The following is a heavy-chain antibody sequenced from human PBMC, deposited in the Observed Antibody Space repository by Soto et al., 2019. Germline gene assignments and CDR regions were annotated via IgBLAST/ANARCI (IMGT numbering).Heavy chain of an antibody. CDR1: GGSISSGGYY. D-gene: IGHD3-16*02. CDR3: SSFSDYIWGSYRYAFDI. CDR2: IYYSGST. Sequence: PSETLSLTCTVSGGSISSGGYYWSWIRQHPGKGLEWIGYIYYSGSTYYNTSLKSRVTISVDTSKNQFSLKLSSVTAADTAVYYCSSFSDYIWGSYRYAFDIWGQGTMVTVSS. V-gene: IGHV4-31*03. J-gene: IGHJ3*02.